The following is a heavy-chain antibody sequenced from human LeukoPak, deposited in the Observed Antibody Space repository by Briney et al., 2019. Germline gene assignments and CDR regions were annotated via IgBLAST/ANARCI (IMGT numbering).Heavy chain of an antibody. CDR3: ARGGGYYYDSSGYYAFDY. CDR1: GGSISSYY. V-gene: IGHV4-4*07. CDR2: IYTSGST. Sequence: PSETLSLTCTVSGGSISSYYWSWIRQPAGKGLEWIGRIYTSGSTYYNPSLKSRVTISVDTSKNQFSLKLSSVTAADTAVYYCARGGGYYYDSSGYYAFDYWGQGTLVTVSS. J-gene: IGHJ4*02. D-gene: IGHD3-22*01.